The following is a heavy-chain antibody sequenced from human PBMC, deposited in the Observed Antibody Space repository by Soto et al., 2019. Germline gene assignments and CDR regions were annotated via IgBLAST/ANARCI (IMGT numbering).Heavy chain of an antibody. CDR2: ISYDGTNQ. D-gene: IGHD1-26*01. CDR1: GFNFRRYA. J-gene: IGHJ3*01. CDR3: ARGAIVGVNDVFDV. Sequence: GGSLRLSCAASGFNFRRYAMSWVRQAPGKGLEWVAVISYDGTNQYYADSVKGRFIISRDNSNNTLSLQMHSLKSEDTAVYFCARGAIVGVNDVFDVWGQGTMVTVSS. V-gene: IGHV3-30*14.